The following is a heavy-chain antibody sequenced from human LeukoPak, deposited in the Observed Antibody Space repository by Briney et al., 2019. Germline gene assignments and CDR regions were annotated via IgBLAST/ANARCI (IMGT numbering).Heavy chain of an antibody. CDR1: GFTFSSYS. J-gene: IGHJ4*02. Sequence: PGGSLRLSGAASGFTFSSYSMNWVRQAPGKGLEWVSSISNSSSYIYYADSVKGRFTISRDNAKNSLYLQMNSLRAEDTAVYYCAKVGPYLGDYGDYKPLDYWGQGTLVTVSS. D-gene: IGHD4-17*01. CDR2: ISNSSSYI. V-gene: IGHV3-21*01. CDR3: AKVGPYLGDYGDYKPLDY.